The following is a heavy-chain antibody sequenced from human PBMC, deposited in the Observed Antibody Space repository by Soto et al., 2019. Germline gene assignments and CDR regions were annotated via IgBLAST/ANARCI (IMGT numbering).Heavy chain of an antibody. D-gene: IGHD3-9*01. CDR1: GGSISSYY. V-gene: IGHV4-59*01. CDR2: IYYSGST. Sequence: SETLSLTCIVSGGSISSYYWSWIRQPPGKGLEWIGYIYYSGSTNYNPSLKSRVTISVDTSKNQFSLKLSSVTAADTAVYYCARASFISTYYFDYWGQGTLVTVSS. CDR3: ARASFISTYYFDY. J-gene: IGHJ4*02.